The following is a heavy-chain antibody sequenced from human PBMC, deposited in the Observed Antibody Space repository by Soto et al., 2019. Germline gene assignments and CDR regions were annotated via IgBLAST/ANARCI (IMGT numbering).Heavy chain of an antibody. D-gene: IGHD2-15*01. Sequence: SETLSLTCSVSGGSFTGDYWSWIRQPAGKGLQWIGRVLGNGAGTPIYNSLLKSRARMSADPSKRQFSLTLTSVTAADTAVYYCASDLPPYGGRRSPPTGAFEDWGQGIMVTVSS. CDR3: ASDLPPYGGRRSPPTGAFED. J-gene: IGHJ4*02. CDR2: VLGNGAGTP. V-gene: IGHV4-4*07. CDR1: GGSFTGDY.